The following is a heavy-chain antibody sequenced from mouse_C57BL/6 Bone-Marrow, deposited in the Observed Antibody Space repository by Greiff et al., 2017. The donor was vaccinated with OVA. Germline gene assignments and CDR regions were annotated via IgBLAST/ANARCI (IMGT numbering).Heavy chain of an antibody. CDR3: ARNYLWDGYYFDY. CDR2: IWTGGGT. J-gene: IGHJ2*01. CDR1: GFSLTSYA. D-gene: IGHD4-1*01. Sequence: VKLVESGPGLVAPSQSLSITCIVSGFSLTSYAISWVRQPPGKGLEWLGVIWTGGGTNYNSALKSRLSISKDNSKSQVFLKMNSLQTDDTARYYGARNYLWDGYYFDYWGQGTTLTVSS. V-gene: IGHV2-9-1*01.